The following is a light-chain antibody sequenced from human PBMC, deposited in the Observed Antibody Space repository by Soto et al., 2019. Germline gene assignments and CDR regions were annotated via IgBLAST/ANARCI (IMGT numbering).Light chain of an antibody. V-gene: IGKV1-9*01. CDR1: QGISSH. CDR2: AAS. CDR3: QQVNSYPIT. Sequence: IQLTQSPSSLSASVGDRVTITCRASQGISSHLVWYQQKPGKAPKLLIYAASTLQSGVPSRFSGGGSGTDFTLTISSLQPEDFATYYCQQVNSYPITFGQGTRLEIK. J-gene: IGKJ5*01.